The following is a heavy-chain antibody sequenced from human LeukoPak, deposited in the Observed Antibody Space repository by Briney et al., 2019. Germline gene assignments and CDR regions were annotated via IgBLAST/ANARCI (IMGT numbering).Heavy chain of an antibody. D-gene: IGHD7-27*01. CDR2: IIPIFGTA. Sequence: GSSVKVSCKASGGTFSSYAISWMRQAPGQGLEWMGGIIPIFGTANYAQKFQGRVTITADESTSTAYMELSSLRSEDTAVYYCARELWGSETNPNYYYMDVWGKGTTVTVSS. V-gene: IGHV1-69*01. J-gene: IGHJ6*03. CDR3: ARELWGSETNPNYYYMDV. CDR1: GGTFSSYA.